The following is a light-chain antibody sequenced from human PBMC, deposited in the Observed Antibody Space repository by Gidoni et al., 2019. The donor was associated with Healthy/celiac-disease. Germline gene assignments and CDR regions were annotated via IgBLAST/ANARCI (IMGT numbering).Light chain of an antibody. V-gene: IGLV3-1*01. CDR2: QDS. CDR3: QAWDSSNVV. CDR1: KLGDKY. J-gene: IGLJ2*01. Sequence: SYELTQPHAVSASPGQPASITCSGDKLGDKYACWYQQKPGQSPVLVIYQDSKRPSGIPERFSGSNSGNTATLTIRGTQAMDEADYFCQAWDSSNVVFGGGTKLTVL.